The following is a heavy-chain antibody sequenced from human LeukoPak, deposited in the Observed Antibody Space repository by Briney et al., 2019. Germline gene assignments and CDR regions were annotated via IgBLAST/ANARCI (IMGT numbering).Heavy chain of an antibody. CDR3: ARVPGATANWYFDL. J-gene: IGHJ2*01. CDR1: GGSISSYY. V-gene: IGHV4-4*07. D-gene: IGHD3-10*01. Sequence: SETPSLTCTVSGGSISSYYWSWIRQPAGKGLEWIGRIYTSGSTNYNPSLKSRVTMSVDTSKNQFSLKLSSVTAADTAVYYCARVPGATANWYFDLWGRGTLVTVSS. CDR2: IYTSGST.